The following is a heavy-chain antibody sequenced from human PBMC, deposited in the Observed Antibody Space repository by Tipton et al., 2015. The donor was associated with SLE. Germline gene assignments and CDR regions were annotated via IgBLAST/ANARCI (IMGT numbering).Heavy chain of an antibody. J-gene: IGHJ5*02. D-gene: IGHD3-10*01. V-gene: IGHV3-74*01. CDR2: ISYDGGEK. Sequence: SLRLSCATSGFTFGLYWMHWVRQTPGKAPVWVSRISYDGGEKHYSDAVKGRFTISRDFANSMVYLQMNSLRAEDTAVYYCARDRSRNSGIYPVFGAWGQGTLITVSS. CDR3: ARDRSRNSGIYPVFGA. CDR1: GFTFGLYW.